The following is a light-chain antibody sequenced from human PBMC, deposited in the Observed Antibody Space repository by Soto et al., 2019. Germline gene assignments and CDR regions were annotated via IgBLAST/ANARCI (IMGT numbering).Light chain of an antibody. J-gene: IGKJ1*01. V-gene: IGKV3-15*01. CDR2: GAS. Sequence: EIVMTQSPATLSVSPVERATLSCRASQSVSSNLAWYQQKPGQAPRLLIYGASTRATGIPARFSGSGSGTEFTLTISSLQSEDFAVYYCQQYNNWPPDGTFGQGTKVEIK. CDR3: QQYNNWPPDGT. CDR1: QSVSSN.